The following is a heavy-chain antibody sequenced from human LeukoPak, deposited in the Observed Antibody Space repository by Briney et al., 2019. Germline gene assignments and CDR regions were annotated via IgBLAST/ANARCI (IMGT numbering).Heavy chain of an antibody. Sequence: GGSLRLSCAASGFTFSSYWMSWVRQAPGKGLEWVANIKQDGSEKYYVDSVKGRFTISRDNAKNSLYLQMNSLRAEDTAVYYCARVLSYSSSWYREYYFDYWGQGTLVTVSS. J-gene: IGHJ4*02. CDR1: GFTFSSYW. D-gene: IGHD6-13*01. V-gene: IGHV3-7*01. CDR3: ARVLSYSSSWYREYYFDY. CDR2: IKQDGSEK.